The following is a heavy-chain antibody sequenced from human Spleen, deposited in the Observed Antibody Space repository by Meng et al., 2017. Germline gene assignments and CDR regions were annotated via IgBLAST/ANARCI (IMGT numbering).Heavy chain of an antibody. V-gene: IGHV3-30-3*01. D-gene: IGHD3-9*01. CDR2: ISKYGDEE. J-gene: IGHJ1*01. CDR3: TREYDKGFFYH. CDR1: GFTFSAYP. Sequence: QVQLVESGGGEVQPGGSLRLSCAASGFTFSAYPMHWVRRAPGKGLEWLAVISKYGDEEHYADSVKGRISISRDNSMNTLYLQMNSLRGDDTAVYYCTREYDKGFFYHWGQGTLVTVSS.